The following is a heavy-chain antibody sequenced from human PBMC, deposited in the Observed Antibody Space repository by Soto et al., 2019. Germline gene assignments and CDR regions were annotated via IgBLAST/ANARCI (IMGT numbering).Heavy chain of an antibody. CDR1: GFTFSSYE. J-gene: IGHJ4*02. CDR3: ARDSKAYYYDSSGYYSPLSY. Sequence: GGSLRLSCAASGFTFSSYEMNWVRQAPGKGLEWVSYISSSGSTIYYADSVKGRFTISRDNAKNSLYLQMNSLRAEDTAVYYCARDSKAYYYDSSGYYSPLSYWGQGTLVAVSS. CDR2: ISSSGSTI. V-gene: IGHV3-48*03. D-gene: IGHD3-22*01.